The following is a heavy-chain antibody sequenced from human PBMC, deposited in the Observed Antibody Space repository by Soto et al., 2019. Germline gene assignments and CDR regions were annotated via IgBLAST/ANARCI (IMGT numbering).Heavy chain of an antibody. CDR2: IKMDASEK. Sequence: GGSLRLSCAASGFTFGSYWMSWVRQAPGKGLEWLATIKMDASEKKYVDSVKGRFTMSRDNAKNSVFLQMNSLRAEDTAVYYWARSTGSYRPFDFWGQGTLVTVSS. V-gene: IGHV3-7*01. J-gene: IGHJ4*02. CDR3: ARSTGSYRPFDF. CDR1: GFTFGSYW. D-gene: IGHD2-8*02.